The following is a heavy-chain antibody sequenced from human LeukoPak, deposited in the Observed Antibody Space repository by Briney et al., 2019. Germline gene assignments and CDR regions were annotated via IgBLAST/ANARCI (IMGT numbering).Heavy chain of an antibody. V-gene: IGHV3-7*01. J-gene: IGHJ4*02. CDR2: MNPDGTKK. CDR3: ARDPNHGAIDS. D-gene: IGHD4/OR15-4a*01. Sequence: GGSLRLSCVASGFTFSSSWMSWVRQAPGKGLEWVADMNPDGTKKLYVDSVEGRFTISRDNAKNSVYLQINSLRVEDTAVYYCARDPNHGAIDSWGQGPLLTASS. CDR1: GFTFSSSW.